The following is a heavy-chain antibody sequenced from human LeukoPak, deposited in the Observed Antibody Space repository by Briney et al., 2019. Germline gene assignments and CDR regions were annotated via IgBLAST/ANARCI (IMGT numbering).Heavy chain of an antibody. CDR1: GFTFSSYS. CDR2: ISSSSSYI. Sequence: GGSLSLSCAASGFTFSSYSMNWVRQPPGKGLEWVASISSSSSYIYYADSVKGRFPISRDNSKNTLYLQMHSLRAEDTAVYYCARDLFPRRDQPGLGYWGQGTLVTVSS. D-gene: IGHD3-16*01. J-gene: IGHJ4*02. CDR3: ARDLFPRRDQPGLGY. V-gene: IGHV3-21*01.